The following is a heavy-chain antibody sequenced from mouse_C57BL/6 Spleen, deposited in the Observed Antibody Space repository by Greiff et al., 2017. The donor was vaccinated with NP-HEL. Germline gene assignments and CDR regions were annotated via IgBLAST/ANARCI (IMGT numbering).Heavy chain of an antibody. CDR1: GYTFTSYW. V-gene: IGHV1-64*01. J-gene: IGHJ2*01. CDR3: ARAMGNWDVRGY. CDR2: IHPNSGST. D-gene: IGHD4-1*01. Sequence: QVQLQQPGAELVKPGASVKLSCKASGYTFTSYWMHWVKQRPGQGLEWIGMIHPNSGSTNYNEKFKSKATLTVDKSSSTAYMQLSSLTSEDSAVYYCARAMGNWDVRGYWGQGTTLTVSS.